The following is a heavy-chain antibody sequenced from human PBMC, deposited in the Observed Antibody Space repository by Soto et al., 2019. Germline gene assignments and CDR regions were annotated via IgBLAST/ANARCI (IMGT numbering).Heavy chain of an antibody. CDR1: GYTFTGYG. D-gene: IGHD3-10*01. J-gene: IGHJ4*02. CDR3: VRDLDGSGSYYTDY. V-gene: IGHV1-18*01. CDR2: IATYDDKT. Sequence: ASEKVSCKGSGYTFTGYGITWVRQAPGQGLEWMGRIATYDDKTSYAQKLQGRVTMTTDTSTSTAYMELKSLRSDDTAVYYCVRDLDGSGSYYTDYWGQGTLVTVSS.